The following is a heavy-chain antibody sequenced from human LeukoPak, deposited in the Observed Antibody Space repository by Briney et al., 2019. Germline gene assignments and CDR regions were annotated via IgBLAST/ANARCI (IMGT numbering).Heavy chain of an antibody. D-gene: IGHD4-11*01. CDR3: ARGQGTVTTH. Sequence: SETLSLTCAVSGGSFSGYYWTWIRQPPGKGLEWIGEISHSGSANYNPSLMSRVTISLDTSKNHFSLNLSSVTAADTAVYYCARGQGTVTTHWGQGTLVTVSS. CDR2: ISHSGSA. V-gene: IGHV4-34*01. J-gene: IGHJ4*02. CDR1: GGSFSGYY.